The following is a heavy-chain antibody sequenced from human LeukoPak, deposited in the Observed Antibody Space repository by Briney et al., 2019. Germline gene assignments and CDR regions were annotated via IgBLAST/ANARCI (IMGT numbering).Heavy chain of an antibody. CDR3: ARRSYDSSGYYQFDY. CDR1: GGTFSRYA. Sequence: SVKVSCKASGGTFSRYAISWVRQAPGQGLEWMGRIIPIFGTAYYAQKFQGRVTITTDESTSTAYMELSSLRSEDTAVYYCARRSYDSSGYYQFDYWGQGTLVTVSS. V-gene: IGHV1-69*05. CDR2: IIPIFGTA. D-gene: IGHD3-22*01. J-gene: IGHJ4*02.